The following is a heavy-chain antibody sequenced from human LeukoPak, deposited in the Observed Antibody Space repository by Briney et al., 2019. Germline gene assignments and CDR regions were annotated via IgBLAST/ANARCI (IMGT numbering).Heavy chain of an antibody. CDR1: GYTFTSYG. J-gene: IGHJ5*02. CDR3: AREAITIFGVVRTQTTYGPHRFDP. Sequence: GASVKVSCKASGYTFTSYGISWVRQAPGQGLEWMGWISAYNGNTNYAQKLQGRVTMTTDTSTSTAYMELRGLRSDDTAVYYCAREAITIFGVVRTQTTYGPHRFDPWGQGTLVTVSS. V-gene: IGHV1-18*01. CDR2: ISAYNGNT. D-gene: IGHD3-3*01.